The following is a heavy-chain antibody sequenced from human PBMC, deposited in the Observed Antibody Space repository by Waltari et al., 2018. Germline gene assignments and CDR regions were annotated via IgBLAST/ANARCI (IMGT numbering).Heavy chain of an antibody. CDR2: IWYDGSNK. D-gene: IGHD2-2*01. CDR1: GFTFSSYG. CDR3: ARESAGPTPPSGVPAAKPRWYDYYYGMDV. V-gene: IGHV3-33*01. Sequence: QVQLVESGGGVVQPGRSLRLSCAASGFTFSSYGMHWVRQAQGKGLEWVAVIWYDGSNKYYADSVKGRFTISRDNSKNTLYLQMNSLRAEDTAVYYCARESAGPTPPSGVPAAKPRWYDYYYGMDVWGQGP. J-gene: IGHJ6*02.